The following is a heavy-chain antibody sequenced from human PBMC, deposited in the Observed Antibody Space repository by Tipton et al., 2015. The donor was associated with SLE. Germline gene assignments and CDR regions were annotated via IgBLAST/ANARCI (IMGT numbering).Heavy chain of an antibody. CDR2: FYNSGST. D-gene: IGHD2-15*01. CDR1: GGSISSSSYY. Sequence: TLSLTCTVSGGSISSSSYYWGWIRQPPGKGLEWIGTFYNSGSTYYNPSLKSRVTVSVDTPKNQFSLKLNSVTAADTAVYYCARGSIGYCSGGSCYFLQYWGQGTLVTVSS. V-gene: IGHV4-39*07. CDR3: ARGSIGYCSGGSCYFLQY. J-gene: IGHJ4*02.